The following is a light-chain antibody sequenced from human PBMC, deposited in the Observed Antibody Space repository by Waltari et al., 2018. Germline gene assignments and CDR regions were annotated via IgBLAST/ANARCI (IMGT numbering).Light chain of an antibody. Sequence: QSALTQPASVSGSPGQSITISCTGTSSDVGSSDYVSWYQQHPGKAPKVMIYDVSNRPSGVSNRFSGSKSGNTASLTISGLQAEDEADYYCSSHTSNNVVVFGGGTKLTVL. V-gene: IGLV2-14*01. CDR3: SSHTSNNVVV. J-gene: IGLJ2*01. CDR2: DVS. CDR1: SSDVGSSDY.